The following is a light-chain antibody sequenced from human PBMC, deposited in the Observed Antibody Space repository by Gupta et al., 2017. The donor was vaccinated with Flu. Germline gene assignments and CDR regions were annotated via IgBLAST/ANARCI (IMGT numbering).Light chain of an antibody. J-gene: IGKJ2*01. CDR2: EVS. CDR3: TRGTRPRT. CDR1: QSLVYKNGINY. V-gene: IGKV2-30*01. Sequence: DVVMSQSPLSLSVTLGQAASISCRSSQSLVYKNGINYLHWLQQSPVKAPRRLIYEVSTRDCSGTDRFSGSGSWNDFTLKISGVETEDLRVYSGTRGTRPRTFGQATMVDI.